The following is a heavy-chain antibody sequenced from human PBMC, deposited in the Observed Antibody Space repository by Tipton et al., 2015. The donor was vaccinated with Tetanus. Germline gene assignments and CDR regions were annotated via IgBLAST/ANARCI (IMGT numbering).Heavy chain of an antibody. CDR1: GGSINRGDYY. Sequence: TLSLTCTVSGGSINRGDYYWTWIRQSPGKGLEWIGYIYYNGNIYYNPSLESRAIISGDTSKNQFSLKLTSVSAADTAVYYCARGNGEGSGWCTYWGQGTQVTVAS. D-gene: IGHD6-19*01. CDR3: ARGNGEGSGWCTY. V-gene: IGHV4-30-4*01. J-gene: IGHJ4*02. CDR2: IYYNGNI.